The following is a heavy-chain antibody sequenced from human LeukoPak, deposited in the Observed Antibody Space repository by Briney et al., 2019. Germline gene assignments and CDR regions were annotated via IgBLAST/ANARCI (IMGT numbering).Heavy chain of an antibody. CDR1: GGSLSRYY. Sequence: SETLSLTCTVSGGSLSRYYWSWIRQPPGKGLEGIGYIYYSGSTNYNPSLKSRVTISVDTSKKQFSLILSSVTAADTAVYYCARTNGYYYYYGMDVWGQGTTVTVSS. V-gene: IGHV4-59*01. CDR3: ARTNGYYYYYGMDV. CDR2: IYYSGST. D-gene: IGHD2-8*01. J-gene: IGHJ6*02.